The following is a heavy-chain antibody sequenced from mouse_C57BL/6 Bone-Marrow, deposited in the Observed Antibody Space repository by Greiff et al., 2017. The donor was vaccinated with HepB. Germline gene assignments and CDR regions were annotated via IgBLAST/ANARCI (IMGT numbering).Heavy chain of an antibody. CDR1: GFTFSDFY. CDR3: ARHAVAAPFAY. J-gene: IGHJ3*01. V-gene: IGHV7-1*01. CDR2: SRNKANDYTT. D-gene: IGHD6-1*01. Sequence: EVKLMDSGGGLVQSGRSPRLSCATSGFTFSDFYMEWVRQAPGKGLEWIAASRNKANDYTTEYSASVKGRFIISRDTSQSILYLQMNALRAEDTAIYYCARHAVAAPFAYWGQGTLVTVSA.